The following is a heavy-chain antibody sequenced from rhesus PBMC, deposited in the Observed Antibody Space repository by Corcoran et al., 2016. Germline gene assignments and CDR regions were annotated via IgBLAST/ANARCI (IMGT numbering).Heavy chain of an antibody. D-gene: IGHD1-44*02. Sequence: QLQLQESGPGLVKPSETLSVTCAVSGGSISSSYWSWIRQAPGKGLEWIGYIYGSGSSTNYNPSLKSRVTLSVDTSKTQLSLKLSSVTTADTAVDYCAREGGFWGQGALVTVSS. V-gene: IGHV4-169*02. CDR3: AREGGF. J-gene: IGHJ1*01. CDR1: GGSISSSY. CDR2: IYGSGSST.